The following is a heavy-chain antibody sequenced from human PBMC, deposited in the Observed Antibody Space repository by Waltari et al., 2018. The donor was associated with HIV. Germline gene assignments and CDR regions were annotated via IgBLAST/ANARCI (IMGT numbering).Heavy chain of an antibody. CDR1: EFTFSSYG. Sequence: QVQLVESGGGVVQPGGSLRLSCAAPEFTFSSYGMHWVRQAPGKGLEWVAFIRHDGSNKDYADSVKGRFTITRDNPKNTLYLQMNSLRAEDTAMYYCAKELRFLSRYFGMDVWGQGTTVTVSS. CDR3: AKELRFLSRYFGMDV. D-gene: IGHD3-3*01. J-gene: IGHJ6*02. CDR2: IRHDGSNK. V-gene: IGHV3-30*02.